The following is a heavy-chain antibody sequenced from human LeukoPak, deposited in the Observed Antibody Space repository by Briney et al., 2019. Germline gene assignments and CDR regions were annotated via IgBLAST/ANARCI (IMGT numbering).Heavy chain of an antibody. J-gene: IGHJ6*03. CDR1: GGTFSSYA. CDR3: ARGTSDPRAKGSKVKRDHYDMDG. Sequence: SVKVSCKASGGTFSSYAISWVRQGPGQGLEGMGGIIPIFCTANYAQKFQGRVTITTDESTSTAYTGLSSLRSEDTAVYYCARGTSDPRAKGSKVKRDHYDMDGWGKGTTVTVSS. V-gene: IGHV1-69*05. CDR2: IIPIFCTA. D-gene: IGHD3-3*01.